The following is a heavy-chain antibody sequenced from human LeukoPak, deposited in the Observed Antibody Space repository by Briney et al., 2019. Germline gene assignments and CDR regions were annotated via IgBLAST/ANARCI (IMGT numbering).Heavy chain of an antibody. CDR2: TYYSGST. CDR1: VGSLSSGYYY. Sequence: SQTLSLTCTVSVGSLSSGYYYWGWVRLPPRKGLEWLGFTYYSGSTYYNPSLKSRVTISVDRSKNQFSLKLRSVTAADTAVYYCARLESMYYYDSSGYFDYWGQGTLVTVSS. J-gene: IGHJ4*02. CDR3: ARLESMYYYDSSGYFDY. D-gene: IGHD3-22*01. V-gene: IGHV4-39*07.